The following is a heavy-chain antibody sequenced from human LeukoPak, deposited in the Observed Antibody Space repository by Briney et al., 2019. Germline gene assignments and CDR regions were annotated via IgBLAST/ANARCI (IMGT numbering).Heavy chain of an antibody. J-gene: IGHJ4*02. D-gene: IGHD2-15*01. CDR2: ISDTGVST. Sequence: TGGSLRLSCAASGFRFRSYGMTWVRQGPGKGLEWVSTISDTGVSTHYADSVKGRFTVSRDNSENTLYLQMNSLKTEDAAVYYCAKAPVTSCRSVFCYPFDSWGQGTLVTVSS. CDR3: AKAPVTSCRSVFCYPFDS. CDR1: GFRFRSYG. V-gene: IGHV3-23*01.